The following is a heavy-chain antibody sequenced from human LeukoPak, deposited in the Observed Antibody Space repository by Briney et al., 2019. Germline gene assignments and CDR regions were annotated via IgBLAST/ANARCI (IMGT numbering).Heavy chain of an antibody. CDR2: ISGSGGST. Sequence: AGGSLRLSCAASGFTFSNYAVSWVRQAPGKGLEWVSAISGSGGSTYYAASVKGRFTISRDNSNNTLYLQMNSLRAEDTAVYYCAKRSPYISSWYYFDYWGQGTLVTVSS. CDR1: GFTFSNYA. V-gene: IGHV3-23*01. J-gene: IGHJ4*02. D-gene: IGHD6-13*01. CDR3: AKRSPYISSWYYFDY.